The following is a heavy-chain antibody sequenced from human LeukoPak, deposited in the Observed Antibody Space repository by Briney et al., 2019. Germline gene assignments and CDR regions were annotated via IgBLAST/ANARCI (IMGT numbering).Heavy chain of an antibody. CDR1: GFTFSSYA. D-gene: IGHD2/OR15-2a*01. Sequence: GGSLRLSCAASGFTFSSYAMHWVRQAPGKGLEWVSYISSSGSTIYYADSVKGRFTISRDNAKNSLYLQMNSLRAEDTAVYYCAKGILFLRAKKNYYFDYWGQGTLVTVSS. V-gene: IGHV3-48*03. CDR3: AKGILFLRAKKNYYFDY. J-gene: IGHJ4*02. CDR2: ISSSGSTI.